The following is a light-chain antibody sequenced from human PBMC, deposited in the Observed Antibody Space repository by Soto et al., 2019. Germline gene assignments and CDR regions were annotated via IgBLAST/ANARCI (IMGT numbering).Light chain of an antibody. CDR3: QQYGSSPRT. Sequence: EIVLTHSPGTLSLSPGERATLSSRSSQSVSSSYLAWYQQKPGQAPRLLIYGASSRATGIPDRFSGSGSGTDFTLTISRLEPEDFAVNYCQQYGSSPRTFGQGTKVDIK. CDR1: QSVSSSY. CDR2: GAS. V-gene: IGKV3-20*01. J-gene: IGKJ1*01.